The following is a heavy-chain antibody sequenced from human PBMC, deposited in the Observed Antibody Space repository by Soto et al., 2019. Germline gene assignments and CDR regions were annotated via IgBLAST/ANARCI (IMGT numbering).Heavy chain of an antibody. CDR2: INPDNGNT. CDR1: GNTFTRYT. Sequence: GSVKVSCKASGNTFTRYTMNWVRQAPGQRLEWMGWINPDNGNTKSSQKFQDRVIITRDTSASTAYMDLSSLRSEDTAVYYCARGIATGQLDPWGQGTLVTVSS. J-gene: IGHJ5*02. CDR3: ARGIATGQLDP. D-gene: IGHD2-15*01. V-gene: IGHV1-3*01.